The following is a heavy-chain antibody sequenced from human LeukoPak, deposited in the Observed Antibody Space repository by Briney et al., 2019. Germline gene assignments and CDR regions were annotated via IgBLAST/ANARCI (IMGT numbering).Heavy chain of an antibody. D-gene: IGHD3-22*01. Sequence: GASVKVSCKASGYTFTSYGISWVRQAPGQGLEWMGWISAYNGNTNYAQKLQGRVTMTTDTSTSTAYMELRSLRSDDTAVYYCARGDLNSITMIVVALDYWGQGTLVTVSS. V-gene: IGHV1-18*01. CDR1: GYTFTSYG. J-gene: IGHJ4*02. CDR2: ISAYNGNT. CDR3: ARGDLNSITMIVVALDY.